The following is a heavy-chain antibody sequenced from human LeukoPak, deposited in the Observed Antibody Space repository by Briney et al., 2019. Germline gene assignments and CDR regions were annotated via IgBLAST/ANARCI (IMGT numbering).Heavy chain of an antibody. V-gene: IGHV4-59*08. D-gene: IGHD3-16*02. CDR3: ARPSLKLVDADFDD. CDR2: IYYGGRT. CDR1: GGSISSYH. J-gene: IGHJ4*02. Sequence: SETLSLTCSVSGGSISSYHWSWIRQPPGKGLEWIGYIYYGGRTNYNPSLKSRVTISVDTSKNQFSLTVSSVTAADTAIYYCARPSLKLVDADFDDWGQGTLVTVSS.